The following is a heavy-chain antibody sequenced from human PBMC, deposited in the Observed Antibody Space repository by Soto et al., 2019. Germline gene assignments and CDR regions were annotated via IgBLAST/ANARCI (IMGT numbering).Heavy chain of an antibody. D-gene: IGHD3-10*02. V-gene: IGHV3-53*03. J-gene: IGHJ6*02. Sequence: GGSLRLSCAASGFTVSRNYMSWVRQPPGKGLEWVSVIYSGGSTYYADSVKGRFTISRDNSKNTLYLQMNSLRAEDTAVYYCARAFDVDKYYSDYGMDVWGQGTTVTVS. CDR1: GFTVSRNY. CDR2: IYSGGST. CDR3: ARAFDVDKYYSDYGMDV.